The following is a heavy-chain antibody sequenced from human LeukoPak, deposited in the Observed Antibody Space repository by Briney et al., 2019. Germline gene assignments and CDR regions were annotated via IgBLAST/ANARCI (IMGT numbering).Heavy chain of an antibody. D-gene: IGHD6-13*01. J-gene: IGHJ5*02. CDR1: GYTFTSYY. V-gene: IGHV1-2*02. CDR3: ARGGSSSRNWFDP. Sequence: AASVKVSCKASGYTFTSYYMHWVRQAPGQGLEWMGWINPNSGGTNYAQKFQGRVTMTRDTSISTAYMELSRLRSDDTAVYYCARGGSSSRNWFDPWGQGTLVTVSS. CDR2: INPNSGGT.